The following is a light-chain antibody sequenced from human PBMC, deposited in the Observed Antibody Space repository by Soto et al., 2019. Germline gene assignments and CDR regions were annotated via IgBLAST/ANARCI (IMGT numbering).Light chain of an antibody. V-gene: IGLV1-47*01. CDR1: SSNIGTNY. J-gene: IGLJ2*01. CDR2: RNS. CDR3: AAWDVSLRGVV. Sequence: QPVLTQPPSASGTPGQRVTISCSGGSSNIGTNYVYWYNQLPGTAPKLLIYRNSQRPSGVPDRFSASKSGTSASLAISGLRAEDEADYYCAAWDVSLRGVVFGGGTKLTVL.